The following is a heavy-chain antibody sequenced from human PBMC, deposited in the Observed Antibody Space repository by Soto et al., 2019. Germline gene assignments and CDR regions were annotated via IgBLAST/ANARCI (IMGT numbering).Heavy chain of an antibody. J-gene: IGHJ4*02. CDR3: ATVTYYYDSRHFDY. Sequence: ASVKVSCKVSGYTLTELSMHWVRQAPGKGLEWMGGFGPEDGETIYAQKFQGRVTMTEDTSTDTAYMELSSLRSEDTAVYYCATVTYYYDSRHFDYWGQGVLVTVSS. V-gene: IGHV1-24*01. D-gene: IGHD3-22*01. CDR2: FGPEDGET. CDR1: GYTLTELS.